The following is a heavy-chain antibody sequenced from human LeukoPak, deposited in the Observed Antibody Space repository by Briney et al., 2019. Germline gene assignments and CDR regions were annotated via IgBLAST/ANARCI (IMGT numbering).Heavy chain of an antibody. D-gene: IGHD2-15*01. Sequence: GESLKTSCKASGYSFTNYWIGWVRQMPGKGLELMGIIYPGDSDTRYSPAFQGQVTISADKSISTAYLQWSSLKASDTAMYYCARHYGYCRGGSCYSFDPWGQGTLVTVSS. CDR1: GYSFTNYW. J-gene: IGHJ5*02. CDR3: ARHYGYCRGGSCYSFDP. CDR2: IYPGDSDT. V-gene: IGHV5-51*01.